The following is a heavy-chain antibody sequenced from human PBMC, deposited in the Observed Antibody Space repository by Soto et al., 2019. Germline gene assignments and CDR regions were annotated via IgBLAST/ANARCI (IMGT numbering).Heavy chain of an antibody. V-gene: IGHV3-23*01. CDR1: GFTFSTYA. Sequence: EVQLLESGGGLVQPGGSLRLSCAASGFTFSTYAMSWVRQAPGKGLEWVSAISGSGGSTYYADSVKGRFTISRDNSKNTLDLQMNSLRAEDTAVYYCAKDTGSEKAPFDYLGQGTLVTVSS. J-gene: IGHJ4*02. CDR2: ISGSGGST. CDR3: AKDTGSEKAPFDY. D-gene: IGHD6-25*01.